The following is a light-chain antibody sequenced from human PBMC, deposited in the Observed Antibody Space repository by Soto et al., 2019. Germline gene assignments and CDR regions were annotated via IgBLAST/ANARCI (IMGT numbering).Light chain of an antibody. V-gene: IGKV3-15*01. CDR2: DVS. Sequence: EIVMTQSPGTLSVSPGERATLSCRAGQGVTTNFAWYQQKSGQSPRLLIYDVSIRATGVPARFSGTGSETDFTLTISGLQSEDFAVYYCQQYNNWWTFGQGTKVDIK. J-gene: IGKJ1*01. CDR3: QQYNNWWT. CDR1: QGVTTN.